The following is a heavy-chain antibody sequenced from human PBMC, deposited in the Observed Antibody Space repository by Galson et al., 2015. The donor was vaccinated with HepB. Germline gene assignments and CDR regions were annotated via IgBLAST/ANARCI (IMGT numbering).Heavy chain of an antibody. CDR2: IYYSGST. CDR3: ARRWGSSSWYWFDP. CDR1: GGSISSSSYY. J-gene: IGHJ5*02. Sequence: ETLSLTCTVSGGSISSSSYYWGWIRQPPGKGLEWIGSIYYSGSTYYNPSLKSRVTISVDTSKNQFSLKLSSVTAADTAVYYCARRWGSSSWYWFDPWGQGTLVTVSS. D-gene: IGHD6-13*01. V-gene: IGHV4-39*01.